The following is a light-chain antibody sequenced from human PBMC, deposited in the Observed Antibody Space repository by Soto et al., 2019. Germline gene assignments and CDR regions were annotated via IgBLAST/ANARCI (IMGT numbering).Light chain of an antibody. Sequence: QSALTQPRSVSGSPGQSVTISCTGTSSDVGGYNFVSWYQHHPGKAPKLMIYDVTKRPSGVPDRFSGSRSGTSASLAISGLQSDDEAVFFCSTWDDSLNGWVFGGGTKLTV. J-gene: IGLJ3*02. CDR3: STWDDSLNGWV. V-gene: IGLV2-11*01. CDR2: DVT. CDR1: SSDVGGYNF.